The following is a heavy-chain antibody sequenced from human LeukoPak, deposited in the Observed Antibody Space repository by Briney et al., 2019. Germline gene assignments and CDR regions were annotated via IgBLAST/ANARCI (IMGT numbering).Heavy chain of an antibody. CDR3: ARDSYSSSWYPNYYYYYGMDV. J-gene: IGHJ6*02. CDR2: IWYDGSNK. CDR1: GFTFSSYG. Sequence: GRSLRLSCAASGFTFSSYGMHWVRQAPGKGLEWVAVIWYDGSNKYYADSVKGRFTISRDNSKNTLYLQMNSLRAEDTAVYYCARDSYSSSWYPNYYYYYGMDVWGQGTTVTVSS. V-gene: IGHV3-33*01. D-gene: IGHD6-13*01.